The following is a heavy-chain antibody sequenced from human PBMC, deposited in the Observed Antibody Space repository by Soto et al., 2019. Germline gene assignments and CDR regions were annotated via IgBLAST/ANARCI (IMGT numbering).Heavy chain of an antibody. D-gene: IGHD2-8*01. CDR1: AFSLSDQY. J-gene: IGHJ4*02. CDR2: TVNKAYSYTT. Sequence: GSLRLSCTSSAFSLSDQYLDLVRQAPGQGVGRGGRTVNKAYSYTTENAPAVKSRFTISRDDSENSLHLQMTSQRTADAAGYYCVGVRYAGFDYWGQGALVTVSS. V-gene: IGHV3-72*01. CDR3: VGVRYAGFDY.